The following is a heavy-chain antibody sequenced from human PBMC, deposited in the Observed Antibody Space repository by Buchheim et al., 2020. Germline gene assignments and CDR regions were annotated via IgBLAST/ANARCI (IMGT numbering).Heavy chain of an antibody. V-gene: IGHV3-48*01. CDR2: ISSSSSTI. Sequence: EVQLVESGGGLVQPGGSLRLSCAASGFTFSRYSMNWVRQAPGKGLEWVSYISSSSSTIYYADSVKGRFTISRDNAKKSLYLQMNSLRAEDTAVYYCARDGELGYCSGGSCSHFDYWGQGTL. CDR3: ARDGELGYCSGGSCSHFDY. D-gene: IGHD2-15*01. CDR1: GFTFSRYS. J-gene: IGHJ4*02.